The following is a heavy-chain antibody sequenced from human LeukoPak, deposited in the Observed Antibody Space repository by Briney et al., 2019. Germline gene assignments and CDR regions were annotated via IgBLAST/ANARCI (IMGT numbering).Heavy chain of an antibody. CDR3: ARDADWSPFY. D-gene: IGHD3/OR15-3a*01. J-gene: IGHJ4*02. V-gene: IGHV3-30-3*01. CDR1: GFAISSYA. Sequence: KPGGSLRLSCAASGFAISSYAMHWVRQAPGKGMEWVAVISYDGSNKYYADSVKGRFTISRDNSKNTLFLQMNSLGAEDTGVYYCARDADWSPFYWGQGTLVTVSS. CDR2: ISYDGSNK.